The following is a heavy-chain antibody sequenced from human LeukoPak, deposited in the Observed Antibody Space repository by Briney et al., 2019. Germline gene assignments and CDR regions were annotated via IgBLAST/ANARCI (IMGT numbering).Heavy chain of an antibody. Sequence: SETLSLTCTVSGGSISSSSYYWGWIRQPPGKGLEWIGSIYYSGSTYYNPSLKSRVTISVDTSKNQSSLKLSSVTAADTAVYYCARHPLLRYFDWLKVRDAFDIWGQGTMVTVSS. CDR2: IYYSGST. V-gene: IGHV4-39*01. CDR1: GGSISSSSYY. J-gene: IGHJ3*02. D-gene: IGHD3-9*01. CDR3: ARHPLLRYFDWLKVRDAFDI.